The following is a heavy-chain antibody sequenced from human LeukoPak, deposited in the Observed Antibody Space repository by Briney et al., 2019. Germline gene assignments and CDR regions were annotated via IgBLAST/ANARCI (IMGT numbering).Heavy chain of an antibody. D-gene: IGHD2-15*01. V-gene: IGHV3-33*08. CDR2: IWYDGSNK. CDR1: GFTFSSNA. Sequence: PGGSLRLSCAASGFTFSSNAMSWVRQAPGKGLEWVAVIWYDGSNKYYADSVKGRFTISRDNSKNTVYLEMNSLGVEDTAVYYCAKTTVGYSSGRFPGWPADYWGQGTLVTVSS. CDR3: AKTTVGYSSGRFPGWPADY. J-gene: IGHJ4*02.